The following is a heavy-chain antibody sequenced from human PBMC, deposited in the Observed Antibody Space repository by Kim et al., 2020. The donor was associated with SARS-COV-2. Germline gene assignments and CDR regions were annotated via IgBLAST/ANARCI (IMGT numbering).Heavy chain of an antibody. CDR3: ARGYDILTGYYDY. J-gene: IGHJ4*02. D-gene: IGHD3-9*01. Sequence: AQKFAGGVTMTRDTSTSTVYMELSSLRSEDTAVYYCARGYDILTGYYDYWGQGTLVTVSS. V-gene: IGHV1-46*01.